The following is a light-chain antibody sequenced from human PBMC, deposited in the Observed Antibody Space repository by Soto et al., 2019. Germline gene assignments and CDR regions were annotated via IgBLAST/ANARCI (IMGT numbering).Light chain of an antibody. J-gene: IGKJ2*01. Sequence: DIQMTQSPSSLSASVGDRVTITCRASQSISNSLNWYQQKPGNAPKVLIYAASNLQSGVPSKFSGSGSGTDFTLTINSLQPEDFATYYCQQYYSYPHTFGQGTKLEIK. CDR3: QQYYSYPHT. CDR1: QSISNS. V-gene: IGKV1-39*01. CDR2: AAS.